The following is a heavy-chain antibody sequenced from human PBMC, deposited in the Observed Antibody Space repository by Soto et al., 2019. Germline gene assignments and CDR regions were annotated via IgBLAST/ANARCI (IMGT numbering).Heavy chain of an antibody. D-gene: IGHD5-12*01. V-gene: IGHV3-74*01. CDR2: ISSDGSST. CDR3: ARPVVYSGYDRVFFDY. J-gene: IGHJ4*02. Sequence: EVQLVESGGDLVQPGGSLRLSCAASGFTFSSSWMHWVRQAPGKGLVWVSRISSDGSSTNYADSVKGRFTISRDNAKNTLYLQMNSLRAEDTAVYYCARPVVYSGYDRVFFDYWGQGTLVTVSS. CDR1: GFTFSSSW.